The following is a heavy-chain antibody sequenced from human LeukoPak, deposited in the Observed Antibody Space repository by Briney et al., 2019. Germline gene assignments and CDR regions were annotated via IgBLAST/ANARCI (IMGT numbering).Heavy chain of an antibody. CDR2: IYYSGST. Sequence: PSETLSLTCTVSGGSISSSSNYWGWIRQPPGKGLEWIGSIYYSGSTYYNPSLKSRVTISVDTSKNQFSLKLSSVTAADTAVYYCARLTAMVEYYFDYWGQGTLVTVSS. CDR3: ARLTAMVEYYFDY. D-gene: IGHD5-18*01. V-gene: IGHV4-39*01. CDR1: GGSISSSSNY. J-gene: IGHJ4*02.